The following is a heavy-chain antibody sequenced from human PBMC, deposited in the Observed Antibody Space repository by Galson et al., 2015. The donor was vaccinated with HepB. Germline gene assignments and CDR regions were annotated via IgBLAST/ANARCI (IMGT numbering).Heavy chain of an antibody. CDR2: ISATSRNI. Sequence: SLRLSCAGSGFTFSSHFMNWVRQAPGKGLEWVAYISATSRNIYYADSVKGRFSISRDNGKNSLYLQMNSLRAEDTAVYYCARVYDGDDAGEDYGMDVWGPGATLTVSS. CDR1: GFTFSSHF. CDR3: ARVYDGDDAGEDYGMDV. J-gene: IGHJ6*02. V-gene: IGHV3-21*01. D-gene: IGHD4-17*01.